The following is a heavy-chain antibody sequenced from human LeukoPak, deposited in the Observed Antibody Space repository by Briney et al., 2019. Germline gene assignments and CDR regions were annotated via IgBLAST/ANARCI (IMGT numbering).Heavy chain of an antibody. V-gene: IGHV3-7*01. D-gene: IGHD1-26*01. Sequence: GGSLRFSCAASGFTFSNSWMSWVRQAPGKGLEWVANIKQDGSVKYYVDSVKGRFTISRDNAKNSLYLQMNSLRAEDTGLYYCARDSLTYSGSYWTRGAFDIWGQGTMVTVSS. CDR2: IKQDGSVK. J-gene: IGHJ3*02. CDR3: ARDSLTYSGSYWTRGAFDI. CDR1: GFTFSNSW.